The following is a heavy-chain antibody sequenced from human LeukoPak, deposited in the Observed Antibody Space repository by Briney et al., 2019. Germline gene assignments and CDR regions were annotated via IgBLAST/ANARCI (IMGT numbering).Heavy chain of an antibody. J-gene: IGHJ4*02. D-gene: IGHD3-3*01. Sequence: GASVKVSCKASGYTFTSYYMHWVRQAPGQGLEWMGIINPSGGSTSYAQKFQGRVIMTRDTSTSTVYMELSSLRSEDTVVYCCARDLKDFWSGYYGYWGQGTLVTVSS. CDR1: GYTFTSYY. CDR2: INPSGGST. V-gene: IGHV1-46*03. CDR3: ARDLKDFWSGYYGY.